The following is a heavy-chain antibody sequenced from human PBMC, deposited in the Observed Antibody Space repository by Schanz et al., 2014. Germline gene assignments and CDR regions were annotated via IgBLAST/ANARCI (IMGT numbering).Heavy chain of an antibody. V-gene: IGHV3-23*01. J-gene: IGHJ4*02. CDR3: ARIGGSVFDY. Sequence: EVQLLESGGGLVQPGESLRLSCAASGFTFSAYAMTWVRQIPGKGLEWVSAISASGGTTYYADSVKGRFTISRDNSKNTLYLQMSSLRAEDTAVYYCARIGGSVFDYWAQGTLVTVSS. CDR1: GFTFSAYA. CDR2: ISASGGTT. D-gene: IGHD3-10*01.